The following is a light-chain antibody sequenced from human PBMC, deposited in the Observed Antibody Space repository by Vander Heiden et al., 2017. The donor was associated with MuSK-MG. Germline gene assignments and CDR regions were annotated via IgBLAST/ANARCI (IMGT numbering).Light chain of an antibody. J-gene: IGLJ3*02. CDR1: SRDIPNYYH. CDR2: DVN. CDR3: NAVTGRVWV. Sequence: QSALTQPASVSGSPGQSITIPCTGSSRDIPNYYHFSWYQQHPGKAPKLIIYDVNDRPSGVSSRFSGSKSDNAASLTSSGLQAEDEADYYCNAVTGRVWVFGGGTKLTVL. V-gene: IGLV2-14*03.